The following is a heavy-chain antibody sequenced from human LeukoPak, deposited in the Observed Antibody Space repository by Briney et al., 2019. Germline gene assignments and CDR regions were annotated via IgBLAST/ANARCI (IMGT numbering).Heavy chain of an antibody. CDR1: GGSISSSSYY. Sequence: SETLSLTCTVSGGSISSSSYYWGWIRQPPGKGLEWIGSIYYSGSTYYNPSLKSRVTISVDTSKNQFSLKLSSVTAADTAVYYCAREERGLLDAFDIWGQGTMVTVSS. CDR2: IYYSGST. V-gene: IGHV4-39*07. D-gene: IGHD5-18*01. CDR3: AREERGLLDAFDI. J-gene: IGHJ3*02.